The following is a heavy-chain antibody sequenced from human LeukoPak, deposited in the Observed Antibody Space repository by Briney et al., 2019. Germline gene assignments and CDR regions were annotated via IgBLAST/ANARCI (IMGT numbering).Heavy chain of an antibody. CDR1: GYTLSSYG. Sequence: ASVKVSCKASGYTLSSYGFSWVRQAPGKGLEWMGWISGYNHNTNYAQKLQGRLTMTTDTSTSTTYMELSNLGSDDTAVYYCARQIYDSRGHYYDYWGQGTLVTVSS. CDR2: ISGYNHNT. V-gene: IGHV1-18*01. CDR3: ARQIYDSRGHYYDY. D-gene: IGHD3-22*01. J-gene: IGHJ4*02.